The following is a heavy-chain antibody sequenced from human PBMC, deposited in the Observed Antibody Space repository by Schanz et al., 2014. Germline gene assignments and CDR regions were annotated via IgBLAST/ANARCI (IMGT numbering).Heavy chain of an antibody. V-gene: IGHV1-8*02. Sequence: QLQLVQSGPEVAEPGSSVKVSCKTSGGPFSNHGITWVRQAAGQGLEWMGWMNPKSGNTGYAQKFQGRVTMSRTTSISTAYMELSRLRPDDTAIYYCVRAVGPAALHGYWFDPWGQGTLVTVAS. CDR3: VRAVGPAALHGYWFDP. D-gene: IGHD2-2*01. J-gene: IGHJ5*02. CDR1: GGPFSNHG. CDR2: MNPKSGNT.